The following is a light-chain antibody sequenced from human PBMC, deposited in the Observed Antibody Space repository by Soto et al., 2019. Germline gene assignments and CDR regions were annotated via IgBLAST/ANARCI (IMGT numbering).Light chain of an antibody. CDR2: GAS. CDR1: QSVSSN. V-gene: IGKV3-20*01. J-gene: IGKJ1*01. Sequence: EIVMTQSPATLSVSPGERATLSCRASQSVSSNLAWYQQKPGQAPRLLIYGASSRATDIPDRFSGSGSGTDFTLTISRLEPEDSAVYYCQQFGSSPRTFGPGTKVDIK. CDR3: QQFGSSPRT.